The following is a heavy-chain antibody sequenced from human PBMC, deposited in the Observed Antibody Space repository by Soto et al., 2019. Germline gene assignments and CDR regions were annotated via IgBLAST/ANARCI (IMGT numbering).Heavy chain of an antibody. Sequence: PGGSLRLSCTASGFTFSFYTMNWVRQAPGKGLEWVSYISSSGDTIYSADSVKGRFTISRDNAKNSLYLQMDSLRVEDTAVYYCAREPYYYDSSGYPGYFDYWGQGTLVTVSS. J-gene: IGHJ4*02. CDR1: GFTFSFYT. D-gene: IGHD3-22*01. CDR2: ISSSGDTI. CDR3: AREPYYYDSSGYPGYFDY. V-gene: IGHV3-48*04.